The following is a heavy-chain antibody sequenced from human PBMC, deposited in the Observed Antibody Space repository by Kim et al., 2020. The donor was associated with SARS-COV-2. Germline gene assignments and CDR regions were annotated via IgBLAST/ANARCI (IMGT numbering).Heavy chain of an antibody. CDR2: ISSSSSYI. V-gene: IGHV3-21*01. J-gene: IGHJ6*02. Sequence: GGSLRLSCAASGFTFSSYSMNWVRQAPGKGLEWVSSISSSSSYIYYADSVKGRFTISRDNAKNSLYLQMNSLRAEDTAVYYCARGKGLWFGELLPRDGMGGWGQRTNVNV. CDR3: ARGKGLWFGELLPRDGMGG. D-gene: IGHD3-10*01. CDR1: GFTFSSYS.